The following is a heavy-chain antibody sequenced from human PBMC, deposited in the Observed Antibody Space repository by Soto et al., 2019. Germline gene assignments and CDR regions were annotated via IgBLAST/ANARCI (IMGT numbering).Heavy chain of an antibody. V-gene: IGHV1-69*13. Sequence: SVKVSCKASGGTFSSYAISWVRQAPGQGLEWMGGIIPIFGTANYAQKFQGRVTITADESTSTAYMELSSLRSEDTAVYYCARGRDFVVVPAAISEVGYYYYGMDVWGQGTTVTVSS. CDR2: IIPIFGTA. J-gene: IGHJ6*02. CDR3: ARGRDFVVVPAAISEVGYYYYGMDV. CDR1: GGTFSSYA. D-gene: IGHD2-2*01.